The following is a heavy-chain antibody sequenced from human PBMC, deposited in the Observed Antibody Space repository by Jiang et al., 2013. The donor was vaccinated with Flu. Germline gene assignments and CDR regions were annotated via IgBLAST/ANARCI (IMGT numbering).Heavy chain of an antibody. D-gene: IGHD6-13*01. CDR3: ARFVLDSSSWTGNLGGMDV. V-gene: IGHV4-4*02. CDR2: IYHSGST. J-gene: IGHJ6*02. Sequence: SLTCAVSGGSISSSNWWSWVRQPPGKGLEWIGEIYHSGSTNYNPSLKSRVTISVDKSKNQFSLKLSSVTAADTAVYYCARFVLDSSSWTGNLGGMDVWGQGTTVTVSS. CDR1: GGSISSSNW.